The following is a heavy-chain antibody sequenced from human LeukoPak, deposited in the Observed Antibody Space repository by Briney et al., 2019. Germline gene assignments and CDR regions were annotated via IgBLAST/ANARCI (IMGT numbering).Heavy chain of an antibody. V-gene: IGHV3-11*01. CDR1: GFTFSDYY. D-gene: IGHD1-14*01. CDR3: GEIPAPSYVTTPF. Sequence: PGGSLRLSCAASGFTFSDYYMSWIRQAPGKGLEWVSYISSSGSIIYYADSVKGRFTISRDNAKNSLYLRMNSLRADDTAVYYWGEIPAPSYVTTPFWGQEPLATVSS. J-gene: IGHJ4*02. CDR2: ISSSGSII.